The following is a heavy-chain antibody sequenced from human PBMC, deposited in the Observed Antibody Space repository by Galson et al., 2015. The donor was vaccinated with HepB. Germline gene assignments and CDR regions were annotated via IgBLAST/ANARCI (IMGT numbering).Heavy chain of an antibody. Sequence: SVKVSCKASGYTFTSYDINWVRQATGQGLEWMGWMNPNSGNTGYAQKFQGRVTMTRNTSISTAYMELSSLRSEDTAVYYCARGPEYSSGPTGMDVWGQGTTVTVSS. J-gene: IGHJ6*02. CDR3: ARGPEYSSGPTGMDV. CDR1: GYTFTSYD. D-gene: IGHD6-19*01. V-gene: IGHV1-8*01. CDR2: MNPNSGNT.